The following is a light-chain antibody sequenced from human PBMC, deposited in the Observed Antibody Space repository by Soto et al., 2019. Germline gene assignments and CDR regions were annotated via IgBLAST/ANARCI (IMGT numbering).Light chain of an antibody. CDR1: QDISGN. CDR2: GAS. CDR3: QQYYNWPLYT. V-gene: IGKV3-15*01. J-gene: IGKJ2*01. Sequence: EILMTQSPASLSVSPGGRATLSCRASQDISGNLAWYQQKPGQGPRLLIYGASTRATGIPARFSGSGSGTAFTLTIISLQSEDIAVYYCQQYYNWPLYTFGRGPRLEI.